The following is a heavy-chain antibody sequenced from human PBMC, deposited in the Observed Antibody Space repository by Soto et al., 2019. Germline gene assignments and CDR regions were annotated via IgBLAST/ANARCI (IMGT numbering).Heavy chain of an antibody. CDR3: ARQSLGNIRLRGFDY. CDR1: GFTFSSYG. Sequence: QVQLVESGGGVVQPGRSLRLSCAASGFTFSSYGMHWVRKAPGKGLEWVAVIWYDGSEKYYADSVKGRFTISRDNSKNTLYLQMNSLRAEDTAVYYCARQSLGNIRLRGFDYWGQGALVTVSS. V-gene: IGHV3-33*01. D-gene: IGHD1-1*01. CDR2: IWYDGSEK. J-gene: IGHJ4*02.